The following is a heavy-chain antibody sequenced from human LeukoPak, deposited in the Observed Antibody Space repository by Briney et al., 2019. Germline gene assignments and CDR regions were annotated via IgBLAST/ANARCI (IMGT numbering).Heavy chain of an antibody. CDR3: ARGGSVHYYGVEV. CDR2: ISAYNGNT. D-gene: IGHD5/OR15-5a*01. V-gene: IGHV1-18*01. J-gene: IGHJ6*02. Sequence: ASVKVSCKASGGTFSSYAISWVRQAPGQGLEWMGWISAYNGNTDYAQKLQGRVTMTTDTSTSTAYMELRSLRFDDTAMYYCARGGSVHYYGVEVWGQGTTVTVSS. CDR1: GGTFSSYA.